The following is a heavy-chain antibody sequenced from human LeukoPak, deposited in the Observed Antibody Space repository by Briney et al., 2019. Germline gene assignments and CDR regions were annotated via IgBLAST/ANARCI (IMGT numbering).Heavy chain of an antibody. J-gene: IGHJ5*02. CDR3: ERGAYGSGSYYSNWFDP. V-gene: IGHV1-2*06. CDR1: GYTFTGYY. CDR2: INPNSGGT. Sequence: ASVKVSCKASGYTFTGYYMHWVRQAPGQGLEWMGRINPNSGGTNYAQKFQGRVTMTRDTSISTAYMELSRLRSDDTAVYYCERGAYGSGSYYSNWFDPWGQGTLVTVSS. D-gene: IGHD3-10*01.